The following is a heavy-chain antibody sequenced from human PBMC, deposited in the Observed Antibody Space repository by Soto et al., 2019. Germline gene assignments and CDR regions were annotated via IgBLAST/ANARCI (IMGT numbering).Heavy chain of an antibody. CDR2: MSGSGGST. Sequence: EVQLLESGGGFVQPGGSMRLSWVASGFTFNNYAMNWVRQAPGKGPEWVSVMSGSGGSTCYADSVRGRFTTSRDTSKHTVYLQMDRLRVEDSAIYYCVKALGYSLLAMGGGMDVWGKGTTVTVSS. D-gene: IGHD3-3*02. CDR1: GFTFNNYA. CDR3: VKALGYSLLAMGGGMDV. V-gene: IGHV3-23*01. J-gene: IGHJ6*04.